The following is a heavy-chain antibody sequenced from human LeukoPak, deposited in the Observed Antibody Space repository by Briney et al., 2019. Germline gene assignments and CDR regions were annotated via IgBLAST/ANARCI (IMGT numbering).Heavy chain of an antibody. V-gene: IGHV4-34*01. J-gene: IGHJ5*02. CDR1: GFTLSSYA. CDR2: INHSGST. CDR3: ARGPRCSGGSCYSVRVDP. D-gene: IGHD2-15*01. Sequence: GSLRLSCAVSGFTLSSYAMSWIRQPPGKGLEWIGEINHSGSTNYNPSLKSRVTISVDTSKNQFSLKLSSVTAADTAVYYCARGPRCSGGSCYSVRVDPWGQGTLVTVSS.